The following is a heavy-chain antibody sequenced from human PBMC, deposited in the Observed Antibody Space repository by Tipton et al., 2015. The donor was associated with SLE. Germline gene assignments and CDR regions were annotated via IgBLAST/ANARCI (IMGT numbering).Heavy chain of an antibody. Sequence: GLVKPSETLSLTCGVYGASFSDYRWSWIRQPPGKGLEWIGEINHSGSTNYNPSLASRLTISVDTSKNQFSLKVTSVTAADTAVYYCAREVGAPGDYYYALDVWGQGTTVTVSS. CDR2: INHSGST. J-gene: IGHJ6*02. CDR1: GASFSDYR. CDR3: AREVGAPGDYYYALDV. V-gene: IGHV4-34*01. D-gene: IGHD3-16*01.